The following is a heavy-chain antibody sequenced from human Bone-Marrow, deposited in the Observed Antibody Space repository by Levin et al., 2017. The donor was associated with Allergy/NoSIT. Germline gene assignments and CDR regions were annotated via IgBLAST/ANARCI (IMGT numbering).Heavy chain of an antibody. Sequence: SCAASGFTFSSYAMSWVRQAPGKGLEWVSAISGSGGSTYYADSVKGRFTISRDNSKNTLYLQMNSLRAEDTAVYYCARRPDSGYCSSTSCPYYGMDVWGQGTTVTVSS. V-gene: IGHV3-23*01. CDR1: GFTFSSYA. J-gene: IGHJ6*02. CDR3: ARRPDSGYCSSTSCPYYGMDV. CDR2: ISGSGGST. D-gene: IGHD2-2*03.